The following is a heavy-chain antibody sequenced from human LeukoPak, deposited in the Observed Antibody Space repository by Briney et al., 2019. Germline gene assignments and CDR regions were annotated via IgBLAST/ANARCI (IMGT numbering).Heavy chain of an antibody. V-gene: IGHV3-23*01. D-gene: IGHD3-22*01. CDR1: GFTFSSYA. CDR2: ISGSGGST. Sequence: GGSLRLSCAASGFTFSSYAMSWVRQAPGKGLEWVSAISGSGGSTYYADSVKGRFTISRDNSKNTLYLQMNSLRAEDTAVYYCARAGGTYYDSSGYSTAFDYWGQGTLVTVSS. J-gene: IGHJ4*02. CDR3: ARAGGTYYDSSGYSTAFDY.